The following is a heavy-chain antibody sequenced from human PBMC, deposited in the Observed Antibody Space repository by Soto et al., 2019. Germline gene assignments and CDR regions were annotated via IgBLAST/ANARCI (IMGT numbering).Heavy chain of an antibody. CDR1: GGSISSGGYY. V-gene: IGHV4-31*03. J-gene: IGHJ5*02. CDR2: IYYSGST. D-gene: IGHD3-3*01. CDR3: ERKHYYDFWSGYYGGWFDP. Sequence: SETLSLTCTVSGGSISSGGYYWSWIRQHPGKGLEWIGYIYYSGSTYYNPSLKSRVTISVDTSKNQFSLKLSSVTAADTAVYYCERKHYYDFWSGYYGGWFDPWGQGTLVTVSS.